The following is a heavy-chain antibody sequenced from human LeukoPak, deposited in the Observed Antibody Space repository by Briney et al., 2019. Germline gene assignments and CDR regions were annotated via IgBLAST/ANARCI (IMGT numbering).Heavy chain of an antibody. Sequence: GGSLRLSCAASGFTFSSYWMHWVRQAPGKGLVWVSRINSDGSSTSYADSVKGRFTISRDNAKNTLYLQMNSLRAEDTAVYYCASQYYYDSIGYYREHDYWGQGTLVAVSS. D-gene: IGHD3-22*01. CDR1: GFTFSSYW. J-gene: IGHJ4*02. V-gene: IGHV3-74*01. CDR2: INSDGSST. CDR3: ASQYYYDSIGYYREHDY.